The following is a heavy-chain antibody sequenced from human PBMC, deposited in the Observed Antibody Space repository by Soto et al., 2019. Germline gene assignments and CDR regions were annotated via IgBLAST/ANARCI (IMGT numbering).Heavy chain of an antibody. J-gene: IGHJ5*02. CDR1: GESISSGYY. D-gene: IGHD6-6*01. CDR2: IYHSGTT. CDR3: TRSLSSSSGYFDP. V-gene: IGHV4-38-2*01. Sequence: SETLSLTCAVSGESISSGYYWAWIRQPPGKWLEWIGSIYHSGTTYYNPSLKSRVTISVDTSKSQFFLRLSSVTAADTAMYYCTRSLSSSSGYFDPWGQGTLVTVSS.